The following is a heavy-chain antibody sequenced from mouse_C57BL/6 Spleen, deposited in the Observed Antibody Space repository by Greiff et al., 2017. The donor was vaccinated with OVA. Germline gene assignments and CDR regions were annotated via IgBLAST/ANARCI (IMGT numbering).Heavy chain of an antibody. CDR3: ARGRSNRAMDY. CDR2: ISDGGSYT. Sequence: DVKLVESGGGLVKPGGSLKLSCAASGFTFSSYAMSWVRQTPEKRLEWVATISDGGSYTYYPDNVKGRFTISRDNAKNNLYLQMSHLKSEDTAMYYCARGRSNRAMDYWGQGTSVTVSS. D-gene: IGHD2-5*01. CDR1: GFTFSSYA. V-gene: IGHV5-4*03. J-gene: IGHJ4*01.